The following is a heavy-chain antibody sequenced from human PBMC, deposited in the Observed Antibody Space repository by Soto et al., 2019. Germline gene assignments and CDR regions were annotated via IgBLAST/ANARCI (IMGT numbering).Heavy chain of an antibody. CDR2: IWNDGSKT. CDR1: GFTFSSYG. Sequence: QVQLVESGGGVVQPGRSLRLSCAASGFTFSSYGMHWVRQAPGKGLEWVAVIWNDGSKTYYADSVKGRFTISRESSKNTVSLQMTSLRVDDTAVYYCARDDKGWFDPWGQGTLVTVSS. V-gene: IGHV3-33*08. J-gene: IGHJ5*02. CDR3: ARDDKGWFDP.